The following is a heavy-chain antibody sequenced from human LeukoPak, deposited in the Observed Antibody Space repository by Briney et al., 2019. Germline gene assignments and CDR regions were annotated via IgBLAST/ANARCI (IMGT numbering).Heavy chain of an antibody. J-gene: IGHJ4*02. CDR2: ISGSGSST. Sequence: GGSLRLSCAASGFTFSSYAMSWVRQGPGKGLEWVSAISGSGSSTYYADSVKGRFTISRDNSKNTLYLQMNSLRAEDTAVYYSAKVMDAYDYVWGSYRPFDYWGQGTLVTVSS. CDR1: GFTFSSYA. CDR3: AKVMDAYDYVWGSYRPFDY. V-gene: IGHV3-23*01. D-gene: IGHD3-16*02.